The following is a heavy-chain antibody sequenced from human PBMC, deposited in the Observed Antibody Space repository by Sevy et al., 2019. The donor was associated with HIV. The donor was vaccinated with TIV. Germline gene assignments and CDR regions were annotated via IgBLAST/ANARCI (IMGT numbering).Heavy chain of an antibody. CDR1: GFTFNIYS. Sequence: GGSLRLSCAASGFTFNIYSMSWVRQTPGKGLEWVATLSFGCGKINHADSVKARFTMSRDDSKNAVYLQMNNLRVEDTAIYYCAREGCTKPHDYWGQGTLVTVSS. CDR3: AREGCTKPHDY. D-gene: IGHD2-8*01. CDR2: LSFGCGKI. J-gene: IGHJ4*02. V-gene: IGHV3-23*01.